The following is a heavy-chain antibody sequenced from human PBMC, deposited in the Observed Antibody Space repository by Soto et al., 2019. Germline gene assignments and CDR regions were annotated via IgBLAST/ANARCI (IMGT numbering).Heavy chain of an antibody. CDR2: VHSSGIT. CDR3: ARGLTMGQLPSHFDH. V-gene: IGHV4-61*01. D-gene: IGHD3-10*01. Sequence: SETLSLTCTVSGGSVSNDNFYWSWIRQPPGKGLEWIGYVHSSGITNYNPSLKRRVTISVDTSRNQLSLRLSSVTAADTAVYYCARGLTMGQLPSHFDHWGQGTLVTVSS. CDR1: GGSVSNDNFY. J-gene: IGHJ5*02.